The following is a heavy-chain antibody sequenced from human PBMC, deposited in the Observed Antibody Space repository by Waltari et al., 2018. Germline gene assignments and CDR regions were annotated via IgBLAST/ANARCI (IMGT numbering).Heavy chain of an antibody. CDR1: GASVASAAHY. CDR2: RYFTGTT. Sequence: QVRLRESGPGLVKPSETLSLPCAVSGASVASAAHYWGWIRQSPERGLEWMGTRYFTGTTHVNPSRRSRVTISADTSRDQFSLRVNSVTAADTAVYYCAGTDLHTKIAFDSWGQGTQVTVSA. D-gene: IGHD2-21*01. J-gene: IGHJ4*02. V-gene: IGHV4-39*01. CDR3: AGTDLHTKIAFDS.